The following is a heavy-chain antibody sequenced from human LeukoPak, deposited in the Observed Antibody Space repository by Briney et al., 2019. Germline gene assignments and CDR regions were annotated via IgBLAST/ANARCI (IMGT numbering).Heavy chain of an antibody. D-gene: IGHD6-6*01. Sequence: ASVKVSCKSSGYTFTSYDINWVRQATGQGLEWMGWMNPNSGNTGYAQKFQGRVAMTRNTSISTAYMELSSLRSEDTAVYYCARGIAARPIDYWGQGTLVTVSS. CDR2: MNPNSGNT. CDR1: GYTFTSYD. CDR3: ARGIAARPIDY. J-gene: IGHJ4*02. V-gene: IGHV1-8*01.